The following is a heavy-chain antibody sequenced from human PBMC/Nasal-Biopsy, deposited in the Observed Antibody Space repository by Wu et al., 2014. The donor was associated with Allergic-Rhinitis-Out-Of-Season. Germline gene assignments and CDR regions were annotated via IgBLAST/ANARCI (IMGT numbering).Heavy chain of an antibody. V-gene: IGHV4-59*01. Sequence: TLSLTCTVSGVSISTFYWSWIRQPPGKGLEWIGYIHNSRNSNYDPSTTSTNYNPSLKSRVTISVDPSKNQFSLTLSSVTAADTAVYYCASLYSDGWYVGDWGQGTLVNVSS. J-gene: IGHJ4*02. D-gene: IGHD6-19*01. CDR3: ASLYSDGWYVGD. CDR1: GVSISTFY. CDR2: IHNSRNSNYDPSTTST.